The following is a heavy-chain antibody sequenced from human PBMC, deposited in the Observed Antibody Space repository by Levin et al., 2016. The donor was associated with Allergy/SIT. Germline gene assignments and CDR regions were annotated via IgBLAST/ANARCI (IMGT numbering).Heavy chain of an antibody. D-gene: IGHD2-8*01. J-gene: IGHJ6*02. V-gene: IGHV3-74*01. CDR2: INSDGSST. Sequence: WIRQPPGKGLVWVSRINSDGSSTSYADSVKGRFTISRDNAKNTLYLQMNSLRAEDTAVYYCARATRGTKGMDVWGQGTTVTVSS. CDR3: ARATRGTKGMDV.